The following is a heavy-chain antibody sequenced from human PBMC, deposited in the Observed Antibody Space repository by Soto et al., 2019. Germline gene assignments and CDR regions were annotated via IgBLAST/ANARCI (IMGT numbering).Heavy chain of an antibody. CDR2: IWYDGSNK. Sequence: PGGSLRLSCAASGFTFSSYGMHWVRQAPGKGLEWVAVIWYDGSNKYYADSVKGRFTISRDNSKNTLYLQMNSLRAEDTAVYYCARGLDYYDSSGYYYLPDYWGQGTLVTVSS. CDR3: ARGLDYYDSSGYYYLPDY. J-gene: IGHJ4*02. CDR1: GFTFSSYG. D-gene: IGHD3-22*01. V-gene: IGHV3-33*01.